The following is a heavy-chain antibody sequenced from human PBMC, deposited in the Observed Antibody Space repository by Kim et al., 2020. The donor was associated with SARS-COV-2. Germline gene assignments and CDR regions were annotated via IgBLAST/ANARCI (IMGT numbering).Heavy chain of an antibody. J-gene: IGHJ4*02. CDR2: T. D-gene: IGHD6-13*01. V-gene: IGHV3-49*02. CDR3: TTNRAAAGTGY. Sequence: TEYAASVKGRFTISRDDSKSIAYLQMNSLKTEDTAVYYCTTNRAAAGTGYWGQGTLVTVSS.